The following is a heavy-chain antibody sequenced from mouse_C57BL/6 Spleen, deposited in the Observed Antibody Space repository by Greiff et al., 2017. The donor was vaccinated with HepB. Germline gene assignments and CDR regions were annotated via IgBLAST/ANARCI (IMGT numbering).Heavy chain of an antibody. CDR2: IYPGSGNT. V-gene: IGHV1-76*01. J-gene: IGHJ4*01. Sequence: QVQLQQSGAELVRPGASVKLSCKASGYTFTDYYINWVKQRPGQGLEWIARIYPGSGNTYYNEKFKGKATLTAEKSSSTAYMQLSSLTSEDSAVYFCARGAGPYYAMDYWGQGTSVTVSS. CDR3: ARGAGPYYAMDY. D-gene: IGHD3-3*01. CDR1: GYTFTDYY.